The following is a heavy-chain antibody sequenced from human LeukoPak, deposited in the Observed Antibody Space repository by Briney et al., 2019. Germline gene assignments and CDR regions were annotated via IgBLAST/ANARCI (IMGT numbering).Heavy chain of an antibody. D-gene: IGHD3-16*02. Sequence: PGRSLRLSCAASGFTFDDYAMHWVRQAPGKGLEWVSGISWNSGSIGYADAGKGQFTISRDKAKNFLVLQMNSLRAEDTALYYCAKGFYDYVWGSYRYVPFDYWGQGTLVTVSS. J-gene: IGHJ4*02. CDR2: ISWNSGSI. CDR1: GFTFDDYA. V-gene: IGHV3-9*01. CDR3: AKGFYDYVWGSYRYVPFDY.